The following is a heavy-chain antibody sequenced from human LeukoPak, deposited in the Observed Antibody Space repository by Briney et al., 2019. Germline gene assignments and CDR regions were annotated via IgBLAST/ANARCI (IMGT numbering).Heavy chain of an antibody. V-gene: IGHV5-51*01. D-gene: IGHD6-13*01. CDR3: ARVGSDDSSPPSGCDY. J-gene: IGHJ4*02. Sequence: PGESLKISCKGSGYSFTSYWIGWVRQMPGKGLGWMGIIYPGDSDTRHSPSFQGQVTISADKSISTAYLQWSSLKASDTAMYYCARVGSDDSSPPSGCDYWGQGTLVTVSS. CDR2: IYPGDSDT. CDR1: GYSFTSYW.